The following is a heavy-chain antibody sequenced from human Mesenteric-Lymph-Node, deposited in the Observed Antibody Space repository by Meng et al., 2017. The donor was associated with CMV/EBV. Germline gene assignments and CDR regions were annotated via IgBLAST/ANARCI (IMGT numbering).Heavy chain of an antibody. CDR1: SGSFSGYY. CDR3: ARSWDWMGPTDHVFDL. V-gene: IGHV4-34*01. D-gene: IGHD3/OR15-3a*01. CDR2: INHSGTT. Sequence: SQTRSLTGAVHSGSFSGYYWSWIRQSPGKGLEWIGEINHSGTTNYNPSLKSRVTMSLDTSKNQFSLKLSSVTAADTAVYYCARSWDWMGPTDHVFDLWGQGTMVTVSS. J-gene: IGHJ3*01.